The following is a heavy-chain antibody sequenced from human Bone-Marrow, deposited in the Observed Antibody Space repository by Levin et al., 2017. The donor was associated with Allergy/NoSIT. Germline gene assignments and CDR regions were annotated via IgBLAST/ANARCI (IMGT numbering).Heavy chain of an antibody. V-gene: IGHV3-30*18. CDR1: GFTFSSYG. J-gene: IGHJ6*02. Sequence: GGSLRLSCAASGFTFSSYGMHWVRQAPGKGLEWVAVISYDGSNKYYADSVKGRFTISRDNSKNTLYLQMNSLRAEDTAVYYCAKVFRRDYYYGMDVWGQGTTVTVSS. CDR3: AKVFRRDYYYGMDV. D-gene: IGHD1-14*01. CDR2: ISYDGSNK.